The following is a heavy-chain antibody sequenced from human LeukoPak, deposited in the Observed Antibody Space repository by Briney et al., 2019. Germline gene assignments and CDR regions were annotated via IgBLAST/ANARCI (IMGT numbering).Heavy chain of an antibody. CDR1: GFTFSSYA. J-gene: IGHJ4*02. CDR3: ARDAASGSYVDYFDY. CDR2: ISYDGSNK. V-gene: IGHV3-30-3*01. D-gene: IGHD1-26*01. Sequence: GRSLRLSCAASGFTFSSYAMHWVRQAPGKGLEWVAVISYDGSNKYYADSVKGRFTISRDNSKNTLSLQMNSLRAEDTAVYYCARDAASGSYVDYFDYWGQGTLVTVSS.